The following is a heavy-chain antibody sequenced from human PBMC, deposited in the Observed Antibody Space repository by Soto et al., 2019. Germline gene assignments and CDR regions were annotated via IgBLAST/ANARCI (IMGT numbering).Heavy chain of an antibody. J-gene: IGHJ4*02. V-gene: IGHV4-59*08. CDR1: GGSLGGYY. D-gene: IGHD6-19*01. Sequence: SETLSLTCSVSGGSLGGYYGSWIRQPPGKGLEWIGYIYYSGSTNYNPSLKSRVTIPVDTSKNQFSLKLSSVTAADTAVYYCARRYSSGFDFWGQGTLVTSPQ. CDR2: IYYSGST. CDR3: ARRYSSGFDF.